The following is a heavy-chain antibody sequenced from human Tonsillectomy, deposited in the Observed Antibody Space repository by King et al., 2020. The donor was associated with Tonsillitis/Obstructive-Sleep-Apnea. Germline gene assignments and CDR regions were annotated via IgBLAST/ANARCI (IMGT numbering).Heavy chain of an antibody. CDR2: IRTKANSYAT. CDR1: GFTFSGSA. Sequence: VQLVESGGGLVQPGGSLKISCVASGFTFSGSAMHWVRQASGKGLEWVGRIRTKANSYATTYAASVKGRFTISRDDSKNTAYLQMNSLKTEDTAVYYCTGRSSSSISNWFDPWGQGTLVTVSS. CDR3: TGRSSSSISNWFDP. V-gene: IGHV3-73*02. J-gene: IGHJ5*02. D-gene: IGHD6-6*01.